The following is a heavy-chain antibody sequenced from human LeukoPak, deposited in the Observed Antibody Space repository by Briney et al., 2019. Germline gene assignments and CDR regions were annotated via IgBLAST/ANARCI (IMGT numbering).Heavy chain of an antibody. J-gene: IGHJ4*02. CDR3: ARAPKKGSPFFDY. V-gene: IGHV3-21*01. Sequence: GGSLRLSCAASGFTFSSYSMNWVGQAPGKGLEGVSSISSSSSYIYYADSVKGRFTISRDNAKNSLYLQMNSLRAEDTAVYYCARAPKKGSPFFDYWGQGTLVTVSS. CDR1: GFTFSSYS. CDR2: ISSSSSYI. D-gene: IGHD3-3*02.